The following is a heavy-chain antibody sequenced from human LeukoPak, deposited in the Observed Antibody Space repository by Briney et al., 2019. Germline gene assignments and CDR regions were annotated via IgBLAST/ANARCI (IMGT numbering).Heavy chain of an antibody. Sequence: GGSLRLSCEGSGFSLSAYNMNWVRQAPGKGLESVSYISSSSATIFYADSVKGRFTISRDNAKNSLYLQMNSLRPEDTAVYFCARDRHVPGLYYYYMDVWGKGTTITVSS. CDR1: GFSLSAYN. CDR3: ARDRHVPGLYYYYMDV. D-gene: IGHD6-6*01. V-gene: IGHV3-48*01. J-gene: IGHJ6*03. CDR2: ISSSSATI.